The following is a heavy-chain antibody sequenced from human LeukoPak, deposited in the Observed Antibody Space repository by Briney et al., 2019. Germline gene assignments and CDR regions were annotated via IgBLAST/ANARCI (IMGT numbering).Heavy chain of an antibody. V-gene: IGHV4-4*07. CDR3: AREPPILCGSSTSCYSYYYYMDV. Sequence: SEALSLNCTVSGGSISSYYWSWSRQPAGKGREWIGRIYTSGSTNYNPSLKSRVTMSVDTSKTQFSLKLSSVPAADTAVYYCAREPPILCGSSTSCYSYYYYMDVWGKGTTVTVSS. J-gene: IGHJ6*03. CDR2: IYTSGST. D-gene: IGHD2-2*01. CDR1: GGSISSYY.